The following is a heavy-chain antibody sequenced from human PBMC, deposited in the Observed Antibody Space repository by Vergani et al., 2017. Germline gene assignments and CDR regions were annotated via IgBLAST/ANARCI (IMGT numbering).Heavy chain of an antibody. Sequence: QVQRQESGPGLGKTSETLSLTCTVSGGSISSYYWSWIRQPPGKGLEWIGYIYYSGSTNYNPSLKSRVTISVDTSKNQFSLKLSSVTAADTAVYYCARLTRYSSGWYFDYWGQGTLVTVSS. J-gene: IGHJ4*02. CDR1: GGSISSYY. D-gene: IGHD6-19*01. V-gene: IGHV4-59*01. CDR2: IYYSGST. CDR3: ARLTRYSSGWYFDY.